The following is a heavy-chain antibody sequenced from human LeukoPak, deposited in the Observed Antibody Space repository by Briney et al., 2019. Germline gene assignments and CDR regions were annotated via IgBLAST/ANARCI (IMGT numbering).Heavy chain of an antibody. Sequence: GGSLRLSCAASGFTFSSYGMHWVRQAPGRGLEWVSAISSGGDYTNSADSVKGRFTISRDNSKNTLYLQMNSLRAEDTAVYYCAKDGRSLVLRFFQFDPWGQGTLVTVSS. D-gene: IGHD3-3*01. CDR2: ISSGGDYT. CDR1: GFTFSSYG. V-gene: IGHV3-23*01. CDR3: AKDGRSLVLRFFQFDP. J-gene: IGHJ5*02.